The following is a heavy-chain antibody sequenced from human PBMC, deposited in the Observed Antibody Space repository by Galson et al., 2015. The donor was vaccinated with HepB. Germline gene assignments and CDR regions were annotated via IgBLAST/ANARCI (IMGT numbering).Heavy chain of an antibody. D-gene: IGHD3-10*01. Sequence: CAISGDSVSSNSASWNWIRQSPSRGLEWLGRTYYRSKWYNDYAVSVKSRITINPDTSKNQFSLQLNSVTPEDTAVYYCARLDYYGSGKMRAVDAFDIWGQGTMVTVSS. CDR3: ARLDYYGSGKMRAVDAFDI. J-gene: IGHJ3*02. V-gene: IGHV6-1*01. CDR1: GDSVSSNSAS. CDR2: TYYRSKWYN.